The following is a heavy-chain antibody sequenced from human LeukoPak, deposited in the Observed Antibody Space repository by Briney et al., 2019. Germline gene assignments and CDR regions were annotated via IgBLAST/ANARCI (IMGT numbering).Heavy chain of an antibody. CDR3: AKLTSGSGSSALFDY. Sequence: GGSLRLSCAASGFTFSSYAMSWVRQAPGKGLEWDSAISGSGGSTYYADSVKGRFTISRDNSKNTLYLQMNSLRAEDTAVYYCAKLTSGSGSSALFDYWGQGTLVTVSS. CDR1: GFTFSSYA. CDR2: ISGSGGST. J-gene: IGHJ4*02. D-gene: IGHD3-10*01. V-gene: IGHV3-23*01.